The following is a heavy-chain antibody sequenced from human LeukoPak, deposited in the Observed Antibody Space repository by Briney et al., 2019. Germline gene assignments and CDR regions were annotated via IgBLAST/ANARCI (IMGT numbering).Heavy chain of an antibody. V-gene: IGHV4-4*02. CDR3: ARLSGYSKADAFDI. CDR2: IYHSGST. CDR1: GGSISSSNW. Sequence: PSETLSLTCAVSGGSISSSNWWSWVCQPPGKGLEWIGEIYHSGSTNYNPSLKSRVTISVDKSKNQFSLKLSSVTAADTAVYYCARLSGYSKADAFDIWGQGTMVTVSS. D-gene: IGHD5-12*01. J-gene: IGHJ3*02.